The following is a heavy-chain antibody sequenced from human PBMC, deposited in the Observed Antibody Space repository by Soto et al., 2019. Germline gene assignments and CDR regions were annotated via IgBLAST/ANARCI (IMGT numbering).Heavy chain of an antibody. Sequence: SLRLSCAASGFTFSSYEMNWVRQAPGKGLEWVSYISSSGSTIYYADSVKGRFTISRDNAKNSLYLQMNSLRAEDTAVYYCAWFGESYYYYGMDVWGQGTTVTGSS. CDR2: ISSSGSTI. CDR3: AWFGESYYYYGMDV. D-gene: IGHD3-10*01. CDR1: GFTFSSYE. V-gene: IGHV3-48*03. J-gene: IGHJ6*02.